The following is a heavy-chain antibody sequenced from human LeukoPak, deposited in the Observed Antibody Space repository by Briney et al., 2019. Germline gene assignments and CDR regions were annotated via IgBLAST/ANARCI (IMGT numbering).Heavy chain of an antibody. CDR1: GGSISSGGYY. J-gene: IGHJ2*01. V-gene: IGHV4-31*03. CDR2: IYYSGST. D-gene: IGHD6-19*01. Sequence: SQTLSFTCTVSGGSISSGGYYWSWIRQHPGKGLEWIGYIYYSGSTYYNPSLKSRVTISVDTSKNQFSLKVRSVTAADTAVYHCARASGAVWYFDLWGRGTLVTVSS. CDR3: ARASGAVWYFDL.